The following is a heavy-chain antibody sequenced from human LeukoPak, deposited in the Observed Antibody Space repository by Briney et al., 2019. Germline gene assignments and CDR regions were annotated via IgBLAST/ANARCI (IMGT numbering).Heavy chain of an antibody. D-gene: IGHD5-24*01. J-gene: IGHJ6*02. CDR2: IYYSGST. V-gene: IGHV4-61*08. CDR3: ARHERDGYNYYYGMDV. CDR1: GVSINSGDYY. Sequence: SETLSLTCTVSGVSINSGDYYWSWIRQPPGKGLEWIGYIYYSGSTNYNPSLKSRVTISVDTSKIQFSLKLSSVTAADTAVYYCARHERDGYNYYYGMDVWGQGTTVTVSS.